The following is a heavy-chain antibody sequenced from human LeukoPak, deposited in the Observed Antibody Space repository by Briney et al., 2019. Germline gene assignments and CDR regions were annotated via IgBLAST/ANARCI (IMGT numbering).Heavy chain of an antibody. D-gene: IGHD6-19*01. J-gene: IGHJ5*02. CDR3: ARAWSSGWYPAGWFDP. Sequence: GASVKVSCKASGYTFTGYYMHWVRQAPGQGLEWMGGIIPIFGTANYAQKFQGRVTITTDESTSTAYMELSSLRSEDTAVYYCARAWSSGWYPAGWFDPWGQGTLVTVSS. CDR1: GYTFTGYY. V-gene: IGHV1-69*05. CDR2: IIPIFGTA.